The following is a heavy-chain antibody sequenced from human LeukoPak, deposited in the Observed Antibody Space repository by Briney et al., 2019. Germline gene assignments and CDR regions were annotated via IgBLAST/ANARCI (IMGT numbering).Heavy chain of an antibody. CDR1: GFTFSSYA. CDR2: ISGGGGST. CDR3: AKDNFRSMVRGVMGY. D-gene: IGHD3-10*01. V-gene: IGHV3-23*01. J-gene: IGHJ4*02. Sequence: GGSLRLSCAASGFTFSSYAMSWVRQAPGKGLEWVSAISGGGGSTYYADSVKGRSTISRDNSKNTLYLQMNSLRAEDTAVYYCAKDNFRSMVRGVMGYWGQGTLVTVSS.